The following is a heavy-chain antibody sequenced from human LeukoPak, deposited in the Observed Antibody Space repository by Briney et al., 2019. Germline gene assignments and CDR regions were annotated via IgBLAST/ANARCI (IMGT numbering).Heavy chain of an antibody. J-gene: IGHJ4*02. Sequence: GGSLRLSCAASGFTFSNAWMSWVRQAPGKGLEWVGRIKSKTDGGTTDYAAPVKGRFTISRDDSKNTPYLQMNSLKTEDTAVYYCTTDPTLAYCGGDCYYFDYWGQGTLVTVSS. CDR3: TTDPTLAYCGGDCYYFDY. D-gene: IGHD2-21*01. CDR1: GFTFSNAW. V-gene: IGHV3-15*01. CDR2: IKSKTDGGTT.